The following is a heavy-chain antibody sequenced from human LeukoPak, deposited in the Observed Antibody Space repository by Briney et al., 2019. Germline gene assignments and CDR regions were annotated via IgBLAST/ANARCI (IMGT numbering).Heavy chain of an antibody. J-gene: IGHJ6*03. V-gene: IGHV3-23*01. Sequence: GGSLRLSCGASGLTLSRYAVNWVRQAPGRGLEWVSYISPTGDSTLNAEPVKGRFSVSRDNSKNMVYLQMDGLRAEDTATYFCVRKFYFYMDVWGKGTTVTVSS. CDR3: VRKFYFYMDV. CDR2: ISPTGDST. CDR1: GLTLSRYA.